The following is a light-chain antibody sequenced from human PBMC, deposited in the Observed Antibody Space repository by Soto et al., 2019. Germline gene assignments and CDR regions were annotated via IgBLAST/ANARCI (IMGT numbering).Light chain of an antibody. J-gene: IGKJ1*01. CDR1: QGIRID. CDR2: GAS. Sequence: AIQMTQFPSSLSASVGDRVTITCRASQGIRIDLAWYQQRPGKAPELLIYGASSLQGGVPSRFSGSGAGTDFTLTISSLQPDDSATYYCLQDFNYPRTFGQGTKVEVK. CDR3: LQDFNYPRT. V-gene: IGKV1-6*02.